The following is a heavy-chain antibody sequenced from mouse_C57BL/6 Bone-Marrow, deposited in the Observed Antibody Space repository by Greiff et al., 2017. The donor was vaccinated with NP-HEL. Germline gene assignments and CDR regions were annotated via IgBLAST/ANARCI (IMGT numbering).Heavy chain of an antibody. CDR3: ASPYEYDVAWFAY. V-gene: IGHV5-6*01. D-gene: IGHD2-4*01. CDR2: ISSGGSYT. J-gene: IGHJ3*01. Sequence: EVQLVESGGDLVKPGGSLKLSCAASGFTFSSYGMSWVRQTPDKRLEWVATISSGGSYTYYPVSVKGRFTSSRDSAKNTLYLRMSSLKSEDTAMYYCASPYEYDVAWFAYWGQATLGTVSA. CDR1: GFTFSSYG.